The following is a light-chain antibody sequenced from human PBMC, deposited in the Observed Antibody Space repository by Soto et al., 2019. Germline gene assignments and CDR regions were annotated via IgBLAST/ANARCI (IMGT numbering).Light chain of an antibody. Sequence: DIQMTQSPSTLSASVGDRATITCLASQSISAWFAWCQQTPGKNPKVLIAYASTLESGVPSRFIGSGSWTAYTLTISSLQPEDSATYDCHQHYSSPWTFGQGTRVEIK. V-gene: IGKV1-5*01. J-gene: IGKJ1*01. CDR2: YAS. CDR3: HQHYSSPWT. CDR1: QSISAW.